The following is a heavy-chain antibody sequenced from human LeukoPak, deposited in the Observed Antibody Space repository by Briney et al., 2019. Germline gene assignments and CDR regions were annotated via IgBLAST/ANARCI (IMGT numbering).Heavy chain of an antibody. CDR1: GFTFNSYA. Sequence: GESLRLSCAASGFTFNSYAFNWVRQAPGKGLEWVSYISSSSSVIYCTDSVKGRFTISRDNARNLLSLQMNSLRAEDTAVYYCARGDPIYDFWSGGDYWGQGSLVTVSS. CDR2: ISSSSSVI. CDR3: ARGDPIYDFWSGGDY. D-gene: IGHD3-3*01. V-gene: IGHV3-48*01. J-gene: IGHJ4*02.